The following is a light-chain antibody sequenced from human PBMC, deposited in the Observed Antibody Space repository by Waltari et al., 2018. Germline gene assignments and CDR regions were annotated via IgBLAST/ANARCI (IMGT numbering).Light chain of an antibody. V-gene: IGLV1-40*01. J-gene: IGLJ2*01. Sequence: QSVLTQPPSVSGAPGQRVTISCTGSSSNIGAGYDVHWYQQLPGTAPKPRIYGNSNRPSGVPDRFSGSKSGTSASLAITGLQAEDEADYYCQSYDSSLSGYVVFGGGTKLTVL. CDR3: QSYDSSLSGYVV. CDR2: GNS. CDR1: SSNIGAGYD.